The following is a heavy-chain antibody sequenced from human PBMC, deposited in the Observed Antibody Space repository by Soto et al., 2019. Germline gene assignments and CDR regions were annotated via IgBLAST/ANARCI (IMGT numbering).Heavy chain of an antibody. CDR3: ARGGGVGVAGSAAFDM. CDR2: INPATGAA. V-gene: IGHV1-2*02. J-gene: IGHJ3*02. Sequence: QLHLVQSGAVVKKPGASVTVSCSASGYPVTAYYMHWVRQAPGRGLEWMGGINPATGAAKYTPTFQGRVTMTRDTSTSTVFMELSGPTSEDTAGFYWARGGGVGVAGSAAFDMWGQGTLVTVSS. CDR1: GYPVTAYY. D-gene: IGHD3-3*01.